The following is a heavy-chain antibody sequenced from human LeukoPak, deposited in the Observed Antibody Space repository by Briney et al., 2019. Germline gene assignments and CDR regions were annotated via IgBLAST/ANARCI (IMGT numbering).Heavy chain of an antibody. V-gene: IGHV3-30*02. D-gene: IGHD3-3*01. CDR1: GFTFSSYG. CDR2: IRYDGSNK. Sequence: PGGSLRHSCAASGFTFSSYGMHWVRQAPGKGLEWVAFIRYDGSNKYYADSVKGRFTISRDNSKNTLYLQMNSLRAEDTAVYYCAKVLGSTFGVDLHDYWGQGTLVTVSS. J-gene: IGHJ4*02. CDR3: AKVLGSTFGVDLHDY.